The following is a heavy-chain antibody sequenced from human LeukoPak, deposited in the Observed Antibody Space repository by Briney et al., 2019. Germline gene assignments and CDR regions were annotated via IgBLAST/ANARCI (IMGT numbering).Heavy chain of an antibody. Sequence: ASVKVSCKASGYTFTSYGISWVRQAPGQGLEWMGWMNPNSSNTGYAQKFQGRVTMTRNTSISTAYMELSSLRSEDTAVYYCARALKKGSGPPGYWGQGTLVTVSS. V-gene: IGHV1-8*02. CDR1: GYTFTSYG. CDR3: ARALKKGSGPPGY. CDR2: MNPNSSNT. J-gene: IGHJ4*02. D-gene: IGHD6-19*01.